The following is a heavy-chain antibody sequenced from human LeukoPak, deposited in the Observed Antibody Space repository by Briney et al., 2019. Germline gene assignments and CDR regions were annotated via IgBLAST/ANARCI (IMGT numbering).Heavy chain of an antibody. CDR1: GGTFSSYA. CDR2: IIPIFGTA. Sequence: SVKVSCKASGGTFSSYAISWVRQAPGQGLEWMGGIIPIFGTANYAQKFQGRVTITADESTSTAYMELSSLRSEDTDVYYCSGYHSGGQYGMDVWGQGTTVTVSS. J-gene: IGHJ6*02. CDR3: SGYHSGGQYGMDV. V-gene: IGHV1-69*13. D-gene: IGHD1-26*01.